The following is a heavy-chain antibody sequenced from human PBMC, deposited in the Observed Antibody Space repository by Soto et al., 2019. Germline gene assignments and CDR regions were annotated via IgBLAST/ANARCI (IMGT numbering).Heavy chain of an antibody. Sequence: GESLKISCKASGYSFTNYRIGWVRQMAGKGLEWMGIFYPGDSDSRYSPSFQGQVTISADKSISTAYLQWSSLKASDTAMCYCARVYYDSSGYSSNGFDYWGRGTLVTVSS. CDR3: ARVYYDSSGYSSNGFDY. D-gene: IGHD3-22*01. J-gene: IGHJ4*02. CDR2: FYPGDSDS. V-gene: IGHV5-51*01. CDR1: GYSFTNYR.